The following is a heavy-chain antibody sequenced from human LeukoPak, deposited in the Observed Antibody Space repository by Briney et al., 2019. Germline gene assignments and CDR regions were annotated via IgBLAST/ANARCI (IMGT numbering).Heavy chain of an antibody. CDR3: ARSRSYYGSGSYPYYYYGMDV. Sequence: PSETLSLTCTVSDGSISYYYWSWIRQPAGKGLEWIGRIYVGGSTNYNPSLKSRVTISVDTSKNKFSLNLSSVTAADTAVYYCARSRSYYGSGSYPYYYYGMDVWGQGTTVTVSS. J-gene: IGHJ6*02. V-gene: IGHV4-4*07. CDR2: IYVGGST. CDR1: DGSISYYY. D-gene: IGHD3-10*01.